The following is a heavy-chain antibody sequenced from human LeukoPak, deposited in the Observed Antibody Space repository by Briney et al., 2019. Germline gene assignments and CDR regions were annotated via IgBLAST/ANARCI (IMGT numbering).Heavy chain of an antibody. J-gene: IGHJ4*02. D-gene: IGHD6-6*01. CDR2: IYYSGST. CDR1: GGSISSYY. V-gene: IGHV4-59*01. Sequence: SETLSLTCTVSGGSISSYYWSWIRQPPGKGLEWIGYIYYSGSTNYNPSLKSRVTISVDTSKNQFSLKLSSVTAADTAVYYCARGLARFPYYFDYWGQGTLVTVSS. CDR3: ARGLARFPYYFDY.